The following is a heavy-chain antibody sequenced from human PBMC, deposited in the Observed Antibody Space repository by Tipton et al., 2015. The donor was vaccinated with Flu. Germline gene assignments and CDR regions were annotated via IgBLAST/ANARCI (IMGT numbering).Heavy chain of an antibody. V-gene: IGHV4-39*07. CDR2: IYYSGST. CDR3: AIDDFGSSWYGY. J-gene: IGHJ4*02. D-gene: IGHD6-13*01. Sequence: TLSLTCTVSGGSISSSAYYCGWIRQTPGKGLEWIGNIYYSGSTFYTPSLKSRVTISLDKSTNQFCLRLSPVTATDTAIYYCAIDDFGSSWYGYWCQGSLVTVSS. CDR1: GGSISSSAYY.